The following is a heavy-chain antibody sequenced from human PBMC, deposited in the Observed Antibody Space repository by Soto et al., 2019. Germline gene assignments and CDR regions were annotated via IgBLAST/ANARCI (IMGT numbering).Heavy chain of an antibody. D-gene: IGHD6-13*01. V-gene: IGHV3-21*05. CDR3: ASQEGYSSRLPFDY. Sequence: GGSLRLSCAASGFTFSSYSMNWVRQAPGKGLEWVSYISSSSSSSYIYYADSVKGRFTISRDNAKNSLYLQMNSLRAEDTAVYYCASQEGYSSRLPFDYWGQGTLVTVSS. J-gene: IGHJ4*02. CDR1: GFTFSSYS. CDR2: ISSSSSSSYI.